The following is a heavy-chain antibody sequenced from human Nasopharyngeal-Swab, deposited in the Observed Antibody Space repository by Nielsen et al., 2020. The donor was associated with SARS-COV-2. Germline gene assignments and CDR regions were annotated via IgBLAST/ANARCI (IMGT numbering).Heavy chain of an antibody. CDR2: ISSSSSTL. V-gene: IGHV3-48*02. CDR3: ARDDYSTNGAHNWFDP. Sequence: GESLKISCAASGFTFSSYSMNWVRQAPGKGLEWVSYISSSSSTLYYADSVKGRFTISRDNAKNSLYLQMNSLRDEDTAVYYCARDDYSTNGAHNWFDPWGQGTLVTVSS. J-gene: IGHJ5*02. D-gene: IGHD4-11*01. CDR1: GFTFSSYS.